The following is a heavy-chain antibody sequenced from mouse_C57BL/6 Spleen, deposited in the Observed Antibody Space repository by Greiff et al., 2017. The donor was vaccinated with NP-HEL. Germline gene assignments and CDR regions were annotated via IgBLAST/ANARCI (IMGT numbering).Heavy chain of an antibody. Sequence: QVQLQQPGAELVKPGASVKLSCKASGYTFTSYWMQWVKQRPGQGLEWIGEIDPSDSYTNYNQKFKGKATLTVDTSSSTAYMQLSSLTSEDSAVYYCARRIYYGYDRSYWYFDVWGTGTTVTVSS. D-gene: IGHD2-2*01. J-gene: IGHJ1*03. V-gene: IGHV1-50*01. CDR3: ARRIYYGYDRSYWYFDV. CDR2: IDPSDSYT. CDR1: GYTFTSYW.